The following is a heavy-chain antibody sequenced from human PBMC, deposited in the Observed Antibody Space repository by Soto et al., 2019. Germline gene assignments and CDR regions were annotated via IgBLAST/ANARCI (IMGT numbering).Heavy chain of an antibody. CDR3: AREGSGYNL. D-gene: IGHD5-12*01. Sequence: SVKVSCKASGGSFSSFGISWVRQAPGQGLEWMGGIIPVFGRPNYAQRFRGRRTITADESTNTVYLELIDLRSEDTAVYYCAREGSGYNLWGQGTQVTVSS. CDR1: GGSFSSFG. V-gene: IGHV1-69*13. J-gene: IGHJ1*01. CDR2: IIPVFGRP.